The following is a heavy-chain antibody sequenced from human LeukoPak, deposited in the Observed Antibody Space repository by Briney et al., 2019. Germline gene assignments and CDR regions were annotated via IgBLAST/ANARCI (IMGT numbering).Heavy chain of an antibody. V-gene: IGHV3-23*01. CDR2: ITSAGAP. CDR3: ARKPNGGHHGAFEI. Sequence: GGSLRLSCAASGFTFSNYAVMWVRQAPGQGLEWVSAITSAGAPSYADSVKGRFTISRDNSKNTLYLQMNSLRAEDTAQYFCARKPNGGHHGAFEILGQRAGGTGSS. D-gene: IGHD4-23*01. J-gene: IGHJ3*02. CDR1: GFTFSNYA.